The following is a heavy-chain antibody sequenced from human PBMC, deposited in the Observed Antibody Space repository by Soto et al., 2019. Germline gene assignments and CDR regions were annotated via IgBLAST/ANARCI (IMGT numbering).Heavy chain of an antibody. Sequence: SETLSLTCAVSGGSISSDYWNWIRQPPGKGLEWIGYVYHSWSTKYNPSLKSRVTISVDTSKNQLSLKLSSVTAADTAVYYCARFGTSPNGNWFDPWGQGTLVTVSS. D-gene: IGHD3-10*01. V-gene: IGHV4-59*01. CDR3: ARFGTSPNGNWFDP. CDR1: GGSISSDY. J-gene: IGHJ5*02. CDR2: VYHSWST.